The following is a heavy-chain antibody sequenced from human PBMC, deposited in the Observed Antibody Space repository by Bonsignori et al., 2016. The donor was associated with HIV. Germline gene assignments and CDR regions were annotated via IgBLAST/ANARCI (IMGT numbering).Heavy chain of an antibody. J-gene: IGHJ4*02. D-gene: IGHD3-10*01. Sequence: WIRQPPGKGLEWIGRIYNSGRTNYNPSLKSRVTISVDTPKNQFSLKLSSVTAADTAVYYCAREAPVPPGTELYFGELLYYFDYWGQGTLVTVSS. CDR3: AREAPVPPGTELYFGELLYYFDY. CDR2: IYNSGRT. V-gene: IGHV4-61*02.